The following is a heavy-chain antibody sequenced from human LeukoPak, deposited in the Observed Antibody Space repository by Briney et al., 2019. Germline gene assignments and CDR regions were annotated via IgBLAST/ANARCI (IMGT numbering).Heavy chain of an antibody. Sequence: GGSLRLSCAASGFTFSSYAMHWVRQAPGKGLEWVAVISYDGSNKYYADSVKGRFTISRDNSKNTLYLQMNSLRAEDTAVYYCASYRTYGDYVSDYWGQGTLATVSS. CDR3: ASYRTYGDYVSDY. CDR2: ISYDGSNK. J-gene: IGHJ4*02. D-gene: IGHD4-17*01. V-gene: IGHV3-30*04. CDR1: GFTFSSYA.